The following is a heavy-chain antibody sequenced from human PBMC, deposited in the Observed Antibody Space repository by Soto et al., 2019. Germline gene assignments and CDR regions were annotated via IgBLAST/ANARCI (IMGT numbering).Heavy chain of an antibody. J-gene: IGHJ5*02. D-gene: IGHD2-15*01. Sequence: GGSLRLSCAVSGFTFSDYYINWIRQAPGKGLEWISYIDSSGTIRYYADSVRGRFTISRDNARNSVYLQMNSLRGDDTAVYYCAKVSVVVLAAGDWFDPWGQGTLVTVSS. V-gene: IGHV3-11*01. CDR3: AKVSVVVLAAGDWFDP. CDR1: GFTFSDYY. CDR2: IDSSGTIR.